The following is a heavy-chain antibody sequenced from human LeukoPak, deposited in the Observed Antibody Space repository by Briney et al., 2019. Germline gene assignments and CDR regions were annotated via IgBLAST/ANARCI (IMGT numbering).Heavy chain of an antibody. CDR2: ITGSGDNT. CDR3: AKGAATGLVDWFDP. CDR1: GFIFSNYA. D-gene: IGHD6-13*01. Sequence: GGSLRLSCAASGFIFSNYALMWVRQAPGKGLEWVSSITGSGDNTFYADSVKGRFSLSRDNSKNMLYLQMYSLGAEDTAMYHCAKGAATGLVDWFDPWGQGTLVTVSS. V-gene: IGHV3-23*01. J-gene: IGHJ5*02.